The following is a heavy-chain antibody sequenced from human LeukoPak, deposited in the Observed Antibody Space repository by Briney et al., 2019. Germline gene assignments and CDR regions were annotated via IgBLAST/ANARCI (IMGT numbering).Heavy chain of an antibody. CDR1: GYTFTNYY. Sequence: GASVKVSCKASGYTFTNYYMHWVRQAPGQGLEWMGIINPSGGSTSYAQKFQGRVTMTRSTSMSTAYMELSSLRSEDTAVYYCARGPPNWGYDYWGQGTLVTVSS. CDR2: INPSGGST. D-gene: IGHD7-27*01. J-gene: IGHJ4*02. V-gene: IGHV1-46*01. CDR3: ARGPPNWGYDY.